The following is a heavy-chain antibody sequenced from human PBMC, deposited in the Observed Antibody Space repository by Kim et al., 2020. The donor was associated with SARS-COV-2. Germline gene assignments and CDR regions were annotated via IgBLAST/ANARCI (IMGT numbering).Heavy chain of an antibody. CDR3: ARVESSSGSAFDY. D-gene: IGHD3-22*01. V-gene: IGHV4-4*02. Sequence: NPSIKDRVTISVDQSKNQFSLKLSSVTAADTAVYYCARVESSSGSAFDYWGQGTLVTVSS. J-gene: IGHJ4*02.